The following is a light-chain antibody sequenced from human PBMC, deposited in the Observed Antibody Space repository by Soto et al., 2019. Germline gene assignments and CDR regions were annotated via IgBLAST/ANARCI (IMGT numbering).Light chain of an antibody. V-gene: IGKV1-9*01. CDR3: QQLNSYPHT. J-gene: IGKJ4*01. CDR1: QGISSY. CDR2: AAS. Sequence: IQLTQSPSSLSASVGDRVTITCRASQGISSYLAWYQQKPGKAPKLLIYAASTFQSGVPSRFSSSASGTDFTLTSSSLQPEDFATYYCQQLNSYPHTFGGGTKVEIK.